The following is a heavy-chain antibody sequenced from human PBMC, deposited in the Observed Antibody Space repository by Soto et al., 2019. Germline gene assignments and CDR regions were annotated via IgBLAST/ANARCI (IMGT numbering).Heavy chain of an antibody. Sequence: PGGSLRLSCAASGFTFSDYYMSWIRQAPGKGLEWVSYISSSSSYTNYADSVKGRFTISRDNAKNSLYLQMNSLRAEDTAVYYCARSPYGDYVTYWGQGTLVTVSS. CDR3: ARSPYGDYVTY. J-gene: IGHJ4*02. D-gene: IGHD4-17*01. V-gene: IGHV3-11*06. CDR2: ISSSSSYT. CDR1: GFTFSDYY.